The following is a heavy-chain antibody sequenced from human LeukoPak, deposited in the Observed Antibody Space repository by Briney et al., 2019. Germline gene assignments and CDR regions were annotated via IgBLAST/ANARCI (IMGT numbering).Heavy chain of an antibody. J-gene: IGHJ4*02. Sequence: SETLSLTCTVSGGSISSYYWSWIRQPARKGLEWIGRIYTSGSTNYNPSLKSRVTMSVDTSKNQFSLKLSSVTAADTAVYYCARDSRCSSTSCYYPKIVDYWGQGTLVTVSS. CDR3: ARDSRCSSTSCYYPKIVDY. V-gene: IGHV4-4*07. D-gene: IGHD2-2*01. CDR2: IYTSGST. CDR1: GGSISSYY.